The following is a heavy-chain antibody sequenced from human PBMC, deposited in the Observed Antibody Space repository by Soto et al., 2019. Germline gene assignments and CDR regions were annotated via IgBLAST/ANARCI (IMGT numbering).Heavy chain of an antibody. D-gene: IGHD3-10*01. CDR1: GFSLTTDRVG. J-gene: IGHJ4*02. Sequence: QITLKESGPTLVKPTQTLTLTSTFSGFSLTTDRVGVGWIRQPPGEALEWLAVIYWDDSKTYRPSLESRLTINKVTSKSQVALTMTIMVSLDTATYYCAHAYGGGSIYWGQGTVVSVSS. CDR2: IYWDDSK. CDR3: AHAYGGGSIY. V-gene: IGHV2-5*02.